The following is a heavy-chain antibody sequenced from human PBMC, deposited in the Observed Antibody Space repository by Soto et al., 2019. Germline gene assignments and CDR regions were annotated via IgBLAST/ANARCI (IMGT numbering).Heavy chain of an antibody. CDR3: ARDSDYGDMSWSDP. J-gene: IGHJ5*01. V-gene: IGHV3-33*01. D-gene: IGHD4-17*01. CDR2: IWFDGSNK. Sequence: GGSLRLSCAASGFTFGNYGVHWVRQAPGKGLEWVAGIWFDGSNKKYADAVKGRFTISRDNSKSTLYLQMNSLRAEDTAVYYCARDSDYGDMSWSDPWGQGTLVTVSS. CDR1: GFTFGNYG.